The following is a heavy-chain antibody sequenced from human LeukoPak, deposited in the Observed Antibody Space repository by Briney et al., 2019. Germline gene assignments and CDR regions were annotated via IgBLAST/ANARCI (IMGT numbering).Heavy chain of an antibody. CDR3: ARAVDYRNYFDY. CDR1: GDSMTRGGYY. CDR2: IYHSGTT. Sequence: SQTLSLTCTVSGDSMTRGGYYWSRDRQHPGQGLEWVGFIYHSGTTFYNPSLESRATISVDTSQNQFSLKLTSVTAADTAVYYCARAVDYRNYFDYWGQGTLVTVSS. J-gene: IGHJ4*02. V-gene: IGHV4-31*03. D-gene: IGHD4-11*01.